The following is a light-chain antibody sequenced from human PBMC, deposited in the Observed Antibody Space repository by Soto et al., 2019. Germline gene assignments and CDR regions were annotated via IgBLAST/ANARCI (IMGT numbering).Light chain of an antibody. CDR3: HQYYSWPRGT. J-gene: IGKJ1*01. Sequence: EIVLTQSPGTLSVSLGERATLSCLASQNIITNLAWYQQKPGQAPRLLIFFASTRVTGIPARFSGSGSGTEFTLTISSLQSEDFAVYYCHQYYSWPRGTFGQGTKVDIK. CDR1: QNIITN. CDR2: FAS. V-gene: IGKV3-15*01.